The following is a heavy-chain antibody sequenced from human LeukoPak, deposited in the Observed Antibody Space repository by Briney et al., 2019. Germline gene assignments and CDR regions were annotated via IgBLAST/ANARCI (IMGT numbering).Heavy chain of an antibody. CDR3: ARLGYYGYSYYFDY. CDR2: IYSGGST. V-gene: IGHV3-53*01. CDR1: GFTVSSNY. D-gene: IGHD3-16*01. J-gene: IGHJ4*02. Sequence: GGSLRLSCAASGFTVSSNYMSWVRQAPGKGLEWVSVIYSGGSTYYADSVKGRFTISRDNSKNTLYLQMNSLRAEDTAVYYCARLGYYGYSYYFDYWGQGTLVTVSS.